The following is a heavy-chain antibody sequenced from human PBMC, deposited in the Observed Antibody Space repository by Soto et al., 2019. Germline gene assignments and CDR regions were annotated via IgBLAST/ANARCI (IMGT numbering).Heavy chain of an antibody. CDR3: ARTYHYDSGGKTYFYYGMDV. Sequence: SVKVSCKASGYTFTSYYMHWVRQAPGQGLEWMAGIIPMLDSANYAEKNKNRDTITADESTSTEYMEESSMKSEDTAVYYFARTYHYDSGGKTYFYYGMDVWGQGTTVTVSS. CDR2: IIPMLDSA. J-gene: IGHJ6*02. D-gene: IGHD3-22*01. CDR1: GYTFTSYY. V-gene: IGHV1-69*13.